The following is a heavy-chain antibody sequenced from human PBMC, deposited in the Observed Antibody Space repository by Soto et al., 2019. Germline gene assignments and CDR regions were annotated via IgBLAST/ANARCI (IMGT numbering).Heavy chain of an antibody. CDR3: ARDGVVPTMEWGQGSLVTVSSDV. V-gene: IGHV1-2*02. D-gene: IGHD5-12*01. Sequence: QVQMVQSGTEVKKPGASVKVSCKASGSPFTGYYINWVRQAPGQRFEWMGWVDSRSGATKYAQKLQGGATMTRDTSLNTDYLELNSLGLDDTAVYFCARDGVVPTMEWGQGSLVTVSSDVWGQGTTVTVSS. J-gene: IGHJ6*02. CDR2: VDSRSGAT. CDR1: GSPFTGYY.